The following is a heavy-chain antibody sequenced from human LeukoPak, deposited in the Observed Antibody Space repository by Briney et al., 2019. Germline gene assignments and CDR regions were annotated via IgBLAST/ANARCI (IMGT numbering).Heavy chain of an antibody. J-gene: IGHJ4*02. D-gene: IGHD4-11*01. CDR3: AREPIRNYYFDY. Sequence: PGGSLRLSCAASGFTFSSYEMNWVRQAPGKGLEWVSSISSSSSYIYYADSVKGRFTISRDNAKNSLYLQMNSLRAEDTAVYYCAREPIRNYYFDYWGQGTLVTVSS. CDR1: GFTFSSYE. V-gene: IGHV3-21*01. CDR2: ISSSSSYI.